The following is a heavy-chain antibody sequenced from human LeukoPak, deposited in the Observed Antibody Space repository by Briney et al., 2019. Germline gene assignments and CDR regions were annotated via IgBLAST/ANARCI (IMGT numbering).Heavy chain of an antibody. J-gene: IGHJ4*02. D-gene: IGHD3-10*01. CDR2: IYYSGGT. CDR3: ARQLGLRGDYYGSGAYLDY. Sequence: PSETLSLTCAVYGGSFSGYYWGWIRQPPGKGLEWIGSIYYSGGTYYNPSLKSRVTISVDTSKNQFSLKLSSVTAADTAVYYCARQLGLRGDYYGSGAYLDYWGQGTLVTVSS. V-gene: IGHV4-39*01. CDR1: GGSFSGYY.